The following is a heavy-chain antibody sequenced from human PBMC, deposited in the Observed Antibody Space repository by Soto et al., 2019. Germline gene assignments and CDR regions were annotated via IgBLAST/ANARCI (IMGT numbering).Heavy chain of an antibody. Sequence: GASVKVSCKASGGTFSSYAISWVRQAPGQGLEWMGGIIPIFGTANYAQKFQGRVTITADESTSTAYMELSSLRSEDTAVYYCGGSNCSSTSCYAGRFDYWGQGTLVTVSS. J-gene: IGHJ4*02. CDR1: GGTFSSYA. CDR2: IIPIFGTA. D-gene: IGHD2-2*01. CDR3: GGSNCSSTSCYAGRFDY. V-gene: IGHV1-69*13.